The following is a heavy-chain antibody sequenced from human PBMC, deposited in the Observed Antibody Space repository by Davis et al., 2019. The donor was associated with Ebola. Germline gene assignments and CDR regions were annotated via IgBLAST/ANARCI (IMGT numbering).Heavy chain of an antibody. D-gene: IGHD2-2*01. Sequence: SVKVSCKASGGTFSSYAISWVRQAPGQGLEWMGRIIPIFGTANYAQKFQGRVTITADESTSTAYMELSSLRSEDTAVYYCARLGYCSSTSCYYYYYYGMDVWGQGTTVTVSS. CDR2: IIPIFGTA. V-gene: IGHV1-69*13. J-gene: IGHJ6*02. CDR1: GGTFSSYA. CDR3: ARLGYCSSTSCYYYYYYGMDV.